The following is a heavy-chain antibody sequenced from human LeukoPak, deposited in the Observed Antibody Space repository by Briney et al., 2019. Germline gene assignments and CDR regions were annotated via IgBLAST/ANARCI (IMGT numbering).Heavy chain of an antibody. Sequence: QPGVSLRLSCAASGLSLNSYAIHWVRQAPGKGLEWVTAISYDGSNKHYADSVRGRFTISRDNSKNTLYLQMNSLRSDDTAVYYCAQGGSEIYYFYHGMDVWGRGTTVTVSS. CDR2: ISYDGSNK. D-gene: IGHD3-10*01. J-gene: IGHJ6*02. CDR3: AQGGSEIYYFYHGMDV. CDR1: GLSLNSYA. V-gene: IGHV3-30*03.